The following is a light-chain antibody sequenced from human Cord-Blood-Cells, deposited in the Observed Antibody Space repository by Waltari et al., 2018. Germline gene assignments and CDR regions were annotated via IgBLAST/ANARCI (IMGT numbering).Light chain of an antibody. CDR1: SSDVGGYNY. V-gene: IGLV2-14*01. J-gene: IGLJ1*01. Sequence: QSALPQPASVSGFPGQSITISCTGTSSDVGGYNYASWYQPHPGKAPKLMIYEVSNRPSGVSNRFSGSKSGNTASLTISGLQAEDEADYYCSSYTSSSTVFGTGTKVTVL. CDR3: SSYTSSSTV. CDR2: EVS.